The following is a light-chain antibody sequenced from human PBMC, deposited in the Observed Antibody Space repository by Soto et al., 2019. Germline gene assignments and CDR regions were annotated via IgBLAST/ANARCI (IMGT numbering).Light chain of an antibody. CDR1: QSVGSN. J-gene: IGKJ1*01. V-gene: IGKV3-15*01. CDR2: SAS. CDR3: QQYKNWWT. Sequence: EIVMTQSPATLSVSPGERATLSCSASQSVGSNFAGYQQKPGQAPRLLIYSASTRTTCIPASFGGSGSGKEFTRTISSLQYEECAVYYCQQYKNWWTFGQGNKVEIK.